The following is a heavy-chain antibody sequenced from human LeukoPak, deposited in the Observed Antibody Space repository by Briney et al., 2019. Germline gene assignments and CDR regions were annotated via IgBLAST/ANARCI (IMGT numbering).Heavy chain of an antibody. J-gene: IGHJ5*02. CDR3: ARGTAYYDFWSGYGNWFDP. V-gene: IGHV4-34*01. CDR1: GGSFSGYY. D-gene: IGHD3-3*01. Sequence: SETLSLTCAVYGGSFSGYYWSWIRQPPGKGLEWMGEINHSGSTNYNPSLKSRVTISVDTSKNHFALKLSSVTAADTAVYYCARGTAYYDFWSGYGNWFDPWGQGTLVTVSS. CDR2: INHSGST.